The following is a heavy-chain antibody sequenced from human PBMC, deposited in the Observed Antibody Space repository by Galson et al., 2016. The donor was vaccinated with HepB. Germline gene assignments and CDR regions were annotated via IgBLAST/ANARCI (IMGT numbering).Heavy chain of an antibody. Sequence: LRLSCAASGFSVSSNDMSWVRQTPGKGLEWVSINYKEGGSDYADSVKGRFTISGDNSKNTLYLQMNSLRVEDTAMYYCARDQSSFSVPRRPVGMDVWGQGTTVTVSS. D-gene: IGHD6-13*01. CDR2: NYKEGGS. CDR3: ARDQSSFSVPRRPVGMDV. CDR1: GFSVSSND. J-gene: IGHJ6*02. V-gene: IGHV3-53*01.